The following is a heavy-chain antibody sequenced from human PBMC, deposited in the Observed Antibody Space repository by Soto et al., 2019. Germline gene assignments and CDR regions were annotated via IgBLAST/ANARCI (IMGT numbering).Heavy chain of an antibody. D-gene: IGHD4-17*01. CDR2: IYYSGST. V-gene: IGHV4-31*03. CDR1: GGSISSGGYY. CDR3: VHHGGDPYYHDF. J-gene: IGHJ4*01. Sequence: NLSLTCPVSGGSISSGGYYWSWIRQHPGKGLEWIGYIYYSGSTYYNPSLKSRVTISVDTSKNQFSLKLSSVTAADTAVYDGVHHGGDPYYHDFWGQRIMVTVAS.